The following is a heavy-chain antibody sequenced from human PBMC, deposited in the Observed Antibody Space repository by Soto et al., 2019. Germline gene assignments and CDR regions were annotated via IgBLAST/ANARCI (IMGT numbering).Heavy chain of an antibody. D-gene: IGHD3-3*01. CDR2: IYYSGST. CDR3: ARDQYDFRSGSYYYAMEV. Sequence: SETLSLTCTVSGGSISSSSYYWGWIRQPPGKGLEWIGSIYYSGSTYYNPSLKSRVTISVDTSKNQFSLKLSSVTAADTAVYYCARDQYDFRSGSYYYAMEVWGQGTKVTVSS. V-gene: IGHV4-39*02. J-gene: IGHJ6*02. CDR1: GGSISSSSYY.